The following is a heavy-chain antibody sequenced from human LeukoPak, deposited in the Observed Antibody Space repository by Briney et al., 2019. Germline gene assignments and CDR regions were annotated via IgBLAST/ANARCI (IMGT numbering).Heavy chain of an antibody. Sequence: PSETLSLTCAVSGYSISSGYYWGWIRQPPGEGLEWIGRIYHGGSTYYNPSLKSRVTMSVDTSKNQFSLKLSSVTAADTAVYYCARAYCTTISCYGRYFDYWGQGTLVTVSS. CDR1: GYSISSGYY. V-gene: IGHV4-38-2*01. CDR2: IYHGGST. J-gene: IGHJ4*02. CDR3: ARAYCTTISCYGRYFDY. D-gene: IGHD2-2*01.